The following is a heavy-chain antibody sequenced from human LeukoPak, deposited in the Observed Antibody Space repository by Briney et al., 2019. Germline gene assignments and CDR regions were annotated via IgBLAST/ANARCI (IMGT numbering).Heavy chain of an antibody. CDR1: GFTFSSYA. D-gene: IGHD6-13*01. V-gene: IGHV2-26*01. CDR2: IFSNDEK. CDR3: ARNQAPIYGSTHAFGY. Sequence: LRLSCAVSGFTFSSYAMSWIRQPPGKALEWLAHIFSNDEKFYSTSLRSRLTISQDTSKSQVVLTMTTVDPVDTATYYCARNQAPIYGSTHAFGYWGQGTLVTVSS. J-gene: IGHJ4*02.